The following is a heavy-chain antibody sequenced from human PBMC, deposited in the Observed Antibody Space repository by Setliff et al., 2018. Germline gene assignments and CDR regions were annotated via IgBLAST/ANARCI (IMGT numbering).Heavy chain of an antibody. V-gene: IGHV1-69*05. CDR3: ARGPLDFVVVPAAAKFDY. CDR1: GGTFSTYG. D-gene: IGHD2-2*01. CDR2: TIPIFGTT. J-gene: IGHJ4*02. Sequence: ASVKVSCKASGGTFSTYGISWVRQAPGQGLEWMGGTIPIFGTTNYAQKFQGRVTIITDESTNTAYMELSSLRSEDTAVYYCARGPLDFVVVPAAAKFDYWGQGTLVTVSS.